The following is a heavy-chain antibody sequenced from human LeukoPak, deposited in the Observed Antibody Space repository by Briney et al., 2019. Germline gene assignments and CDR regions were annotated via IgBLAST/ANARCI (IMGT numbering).Heavy chain of an antibody. CDR2: ISKDGGDV. CDR1: GFRFSEYW. J-gene: IGHJ4*02. CDR3: TRGGYSGSSYRFS. Sequence: GGSLRLSCAASGFRFSEYWMHWVRQAPGKGPEWLSRISKDGGDVVYADSAKGRFTASRDNAKNTVYLQVTNLRHEDTAVYFCTRGGYSGSSYRFSWGQGTLVTVAS. D-gene: IGHD6-25*01. V-gene: IGHV3-74*01.